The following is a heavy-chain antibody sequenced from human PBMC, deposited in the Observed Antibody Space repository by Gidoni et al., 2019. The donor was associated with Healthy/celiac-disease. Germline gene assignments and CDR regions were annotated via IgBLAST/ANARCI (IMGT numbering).Heavy chain of an antibody. Sequence: QVQLVQSGAEVKKPGASVTVACKVSGYTLPELSMHWGRQAPGKGLEWMGGFDPEDGETIYAQKFQGRVTMTEDTSTDTAYMELSSLRSEDTAVYYCATGETTVTTRYFDLWGRGTLVTVSS. V-gene: IGHV1-24*01. CDR3: ATGETTVTTRYFDL. CDR2: FDPEDGET. CDR1: GYTLPELS. D-gene: IGHD4-17*01. J-gene: IGHJ2*01.